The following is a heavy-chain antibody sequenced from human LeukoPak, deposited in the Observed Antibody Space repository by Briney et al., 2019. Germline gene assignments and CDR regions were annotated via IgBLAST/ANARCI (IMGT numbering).Heavy chain of an antibody. V-gene: IGHV4-34*01. D-gene: IGHD3-22*01. Sequence: SETLSLTCAVYGGSFSGYYWSWIRQPPGKGLEWIGEINHRGSTNYNPSLKSRVTISVDTSKNQFSLKLSSVTAADTAVYYRARGPPITMIVVVSTQNAFDIWGQGTMVTVSS. J-gene: IGHJ3*02. CDR3: ARGPPITMIVVVSTQNAFDI. CDR1: GGSFSGYY. CDR2: INHRGST.